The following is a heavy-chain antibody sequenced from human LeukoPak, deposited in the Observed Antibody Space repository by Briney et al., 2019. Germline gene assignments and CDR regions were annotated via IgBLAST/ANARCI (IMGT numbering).Heavy chain of an antibody. V-gene: IGHV3-74*01. CDR2: MNSDGSSS. J-gene: IGHJ2*01. CDR3: ARGGDSSNIYWYFDL. Sequence: GGSLRLSCAASGFTFSTHWMHWARQAPGKGLEWVSRMNSDGSSSSYADSEKGRFTISRDNAKNTLYLQMNSLRAEDTAVYYCARGGDSSNIYWYFDLWGRGTLVTVSS. D-gene: IGHD5-24*01. CDR1: GFTFSTHW.